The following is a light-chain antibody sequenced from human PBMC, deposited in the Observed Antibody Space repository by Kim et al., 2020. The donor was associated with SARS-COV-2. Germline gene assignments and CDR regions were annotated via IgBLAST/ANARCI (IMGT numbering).Light chain of an antibody. CDR1: SLRSYY. Sequence: SSELTQDPAVSVALGQTVKITCQGDSLRSYYASWYQQKPGQAPLLVFYGKNNRPSGIPDRFSGSNSGNTASLTITGAQAEDEADYYCNCRDSSGYHLVFGGGTQLTVL. CDR3: NCRDSSGYHLV. J-gene: IGLJ3*02. V-gene: IGLV3-19*01. CDR2: GKN.